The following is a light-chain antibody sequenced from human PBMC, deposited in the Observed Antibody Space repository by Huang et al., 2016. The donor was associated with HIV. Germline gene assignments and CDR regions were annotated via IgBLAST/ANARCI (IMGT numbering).Light chain of an antibody. Sequence: EIVLTQSPDILSLSPGESATLSCRASQSVNSFDLAWYQQKPGQAPRLLIYGTSSRATGIPERCSGSGSGTDFTLSINRLEPEDFAVYYCQQYGSSPYTFGQGTKLEIK. CDR2: GTS. CDR1: QSVNSFD. CDR3: QQYGSSPYT. J-gene: IGKJ2*01. V-gene: IGKV3-20*01.